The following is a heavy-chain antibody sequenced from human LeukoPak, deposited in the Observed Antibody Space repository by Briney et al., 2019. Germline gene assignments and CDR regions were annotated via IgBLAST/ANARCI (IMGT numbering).Heavy chain of an antibody. Sequence: GGSLRLSCAASGFTFSRCEMNWVRQAPGKGLEWVSYITESARTISYADSVKGRFTISRDNAKKSLYLQMNSLSAEDTAIYYCARDLKQGGPDYYYGLDVWGQGTAVTVSS. V-gene: IGHV3-48*03. J-gene: IGHJ6*02. D-gene: IGHD3-16*01. CDR3: ARDLKQGGPDYYYGLDV. CDR2: ITESARTI. CDR1: GFTFSRCE.